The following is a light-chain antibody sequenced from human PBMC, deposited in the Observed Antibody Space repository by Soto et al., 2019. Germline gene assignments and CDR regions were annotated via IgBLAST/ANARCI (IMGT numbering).Light chain of an antibody. CDR3: SSYTSGSTFYV. J-gene: IGLJ1*01. V-gene: IGLV2-14*01. CDR1: SSDIGGYNY. CDR2: DVS. Sequence: QSVLTQPASVSGSPRQSITISCTGTSSDIGGYNYVSWFQQHPGKAPKLMISDVSNRPSGVSNRFSGSKSGNTASLTISGLQAEDEADYYCSSYTSGSTFYVFGNGTKVTVL.